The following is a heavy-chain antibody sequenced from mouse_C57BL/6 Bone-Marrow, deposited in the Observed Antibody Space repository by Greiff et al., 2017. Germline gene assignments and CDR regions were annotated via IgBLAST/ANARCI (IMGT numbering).Heavy chain of an antibody. CDR1: GFNIKDDY. CDR3: MIYDGPYYFDY. V-gene: IGHV14-4*01. Sequence: VQLQQSGAELVRPGASVKLSCTASGFNIKDDYMHWVKQRPEQGLEWIGWIDPENGDTEHASKFQGKATITADTSSNTAYLQLSSLTSEDTAVYYCMIYDGPYYFDYWGQGTTLTVSS. CDR2: IDPENGDT. D-gene: IGHD2-3*01. J-gene: IGHJ2*01.